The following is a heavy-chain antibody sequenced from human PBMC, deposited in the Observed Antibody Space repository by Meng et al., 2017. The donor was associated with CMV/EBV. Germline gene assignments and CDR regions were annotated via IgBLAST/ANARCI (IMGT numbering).Heavy chain of an antibody. J-gene: IGHJ5*02. CDR1: GFTFSSYA. CDR2: ISGSGGST. Sequence: GESLKISCAASGFTFSSYAMSWVRQAPGKGLEWVSDISGSGGSTYYADSVKGRFTISRDNSKNTLYLQMNSLRAEDTAVYYCAKQDPGGFDPWGQGTLVTVSS. V-gene: IGHV3-23*01. CDR3: AKQDPGGFDP.